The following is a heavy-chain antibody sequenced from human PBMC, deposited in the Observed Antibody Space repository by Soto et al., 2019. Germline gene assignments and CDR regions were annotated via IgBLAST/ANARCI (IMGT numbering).Heavy chain of an antibody. J-gene: IGHJ2*01. D-gene: IGHD4-17*01. CDR2: IYYSGST. V-gene: IGHV4-31*03. CDR3: ARAEGGMSGDYGWYFDL. Sequence: SETLSLTCTVSGGSISSGGYYWSWIRQHPGKGLEWIGYIYYSGSTYYNPSLKSRVTISVDTSKNQFSLKLSSVTAADTAVYYCARAEGGMSGDYGWYFDLWGRGTLVTVSS. CDR1: GGSISSGGYY.